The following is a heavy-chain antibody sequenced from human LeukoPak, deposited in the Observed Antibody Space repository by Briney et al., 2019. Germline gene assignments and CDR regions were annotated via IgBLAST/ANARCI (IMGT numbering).Heavy chain of an antibody. J-gene: IGHJ4*02. V-gene: IGHV1-18*01. CDR2: ISAYNGNT. CDR1: GYTFTSYG. CDR3: ARVETFDPDTIFGVVDY. D-gene: IGHD3-3*01. Sequence: ASVKVSCKASGYTFTSYGISWARQAPGQGLEWMGWISAYNGNTNYAQKLQGRVTMTTDTSTSTAYMELRSLRSDDTAVYYCARVETFDPDTIFGVVDYWGQGTLVTVSS.